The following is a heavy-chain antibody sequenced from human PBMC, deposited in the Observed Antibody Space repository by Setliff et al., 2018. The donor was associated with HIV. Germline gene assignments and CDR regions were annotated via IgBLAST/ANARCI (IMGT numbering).Heavy chain of an antibody. D-gene: IGHD6-13*01. CDR1: GCTLTEFS. Sequence: ASVKVSCKVSGCTLTEFSIHWVRQAPGKGLEWMGGFDPEDGERIYAQKFQGRVTMTEDTSTDTAYMELSSLKSEDTAVYYCVVAAAGTSSYYWGQGTLVTVSS. CDR2: FDPEDGER. CDR3: VVAAAGTSSYY. V-gene: IGHV1-24*01. J-gene: IGHJ4*02.